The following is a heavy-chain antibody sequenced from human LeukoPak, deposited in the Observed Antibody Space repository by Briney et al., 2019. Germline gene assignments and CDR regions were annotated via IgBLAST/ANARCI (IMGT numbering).Heavy chain of an antibody. CDR2: INPSGGST. CDR3: ARGGRGEGTGTTRVAFDI. D-gene: IGHD1-1*01. J-gene: IGHJ3*02. V-gene: IGHV1-46*01. Sequence: GASVKVSCKAAGYTFTTYYMHWVRQAPGQGLEWMGTINPSGGSTSYAQKFQGRVTMTRDTSTSTVYMELSSLRSEDTAVYYCARGGRGEGTGTTRVAFDIWGQGTMAPVSS. CDR1: GYTFTTYY.